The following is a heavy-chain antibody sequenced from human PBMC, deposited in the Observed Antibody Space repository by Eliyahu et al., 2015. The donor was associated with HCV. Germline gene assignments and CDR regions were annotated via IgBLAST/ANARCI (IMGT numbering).Heavy chain of an antibody. D-gene: IGHD3-22*01. CDR3: ARAQGFYDSSGYSFFDY. CDR2: IYYSGSSSKWV. CDR1: GGSISSGGYY. V-gene: IGHV4-31*03. Sequence: QVQLQESGPGLVKPSQTLSLTCTVSGGSISSGGYYWSWIRQHPGKGLEWIGYIYYSGSSSKWVYHNPSLKSRVTISVDTSKNQFSLKLSSVTAADTAMYYCARAQGFYDSSGYSFFDYWGQGTLVTVSS. J-gene: IGHJ4*02.